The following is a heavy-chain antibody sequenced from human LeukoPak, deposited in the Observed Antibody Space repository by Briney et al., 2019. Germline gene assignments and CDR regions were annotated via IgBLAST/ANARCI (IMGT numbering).Heavy chain of an antibody. J-gene: IGHJ4*02. D-gene: IGHD3-22*01. CDR2: ISSSSSYI. V-gene: IGHV3-21*04. CDR3: AGGYYYDSSGYYATDY. Sequence: PGGSLRLSCAASGFTFSRHDMSWVRQAPGKGLEWVSSISSSSSYIYYADSVKGRFTISRDNATNSLYLQLNSLRAEDTAVYYCAGGYYYDSSGYYATDYWGQGTLVTVSS. CDR1: GFTFSRHD.